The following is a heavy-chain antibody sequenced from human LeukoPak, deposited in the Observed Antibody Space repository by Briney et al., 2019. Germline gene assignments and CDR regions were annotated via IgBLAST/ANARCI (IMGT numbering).Heavy chain of an antibody. J-gene: IGHJ6*03. D-gene: IGHD4-17*01. CDR1: GFTFSSYW. V-gene: IGHV3-7*01. CDR3: ARDLTVNYYYYMDV. Sequence: GGSLRLSCAASGFTFSSYWMSWVRQAPGKGLEWVANIKQDGSEKYYVGSVKGRFTISRDNAKNSLYLQMNSLRAEDTAVYYCARDLTVNYYYYMDVWGKGTTVTVSS. CDR2: IKQDGSEK.